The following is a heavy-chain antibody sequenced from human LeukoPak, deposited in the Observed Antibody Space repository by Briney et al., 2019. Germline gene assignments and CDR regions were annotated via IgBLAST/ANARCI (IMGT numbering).Heavy chain of an antibody. CDR2: MYYSGST. V-gene: IGHV4-39*01. J-gene: IGHJ4*02. CDR1: GGSISRSSYY. D-gene: IGHD6-19*01. CDR3: ARHGSDISGYLSYFDY. Sequence: PSETLSLTCTVSGGSISRSSYYWVWIRQPPGKGLEWIGSMYYSGSTYYSPPLKSRVTISADTSKNQFSLKLSSVTAADTAVYYCARHGSDISGYLSYFDYWGQGTLVTVSS.